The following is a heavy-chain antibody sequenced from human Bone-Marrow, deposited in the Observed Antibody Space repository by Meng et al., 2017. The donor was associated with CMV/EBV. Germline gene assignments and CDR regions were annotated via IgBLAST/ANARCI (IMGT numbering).Heavy chain of an antibody. Sequence: GSLRLSCGVSGGSISSYYWRWIRQPPGKGLEWIGSIYYSGSTYYNPSLKSRVTISVDTSKNQFSLKLSSVTAADTAVYYCARLGYCSSTSCYTVYYYGMDVWGQGTTVTVSS. D-gene: IGHD2-2*02. CDR3: ARLGYCSSTSCYTVYYYGMDV. V-gene: IGHV4-39*07. CDR2: IYYSGST. CDR1: GGSISSYY. J-gene: IGHJ6*02.